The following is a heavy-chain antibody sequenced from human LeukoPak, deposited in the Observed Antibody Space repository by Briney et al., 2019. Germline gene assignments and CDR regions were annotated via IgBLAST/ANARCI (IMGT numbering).Heavy chain of an antibody. J-gene: IGHJ4*02. V-gene: IGHV4-59*01. CDR1: GGSISSYY. CDR2: IYYSGST. Sequence: SETLSLTCTVSGGSISSYYWSWTRQPPGKGLEWIGYIYYSGSTNYSPSLKSRVTISVDTSKNQFSLKLSSVTAADTAVYYCARGRPRFDYWGQGTLVTVSS. CDR3: ARGRPRFDY.